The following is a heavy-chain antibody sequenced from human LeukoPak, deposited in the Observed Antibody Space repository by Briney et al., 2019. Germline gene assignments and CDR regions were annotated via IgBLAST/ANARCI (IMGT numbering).Heavy chain of an antibody. Sequence: ASVKVSCKASGFGFSSYGINWVRQAPGQRLEWMGWINAGNGNTKYSQKFQGRVTITRDTSASTAYMELSSLRSEDTAVYYCARDSPYCSGGSCYQLFDPWGQGTLVTVSS. D-gene: IGHD2-15*01. CDR1: GFGFSSYG. CDR2: INAGNGNT. J-gene: IGHJ5*02. CDR3: ARDSPYCSGGSCYQLFDP. V-gene: IGHV1-3*01.